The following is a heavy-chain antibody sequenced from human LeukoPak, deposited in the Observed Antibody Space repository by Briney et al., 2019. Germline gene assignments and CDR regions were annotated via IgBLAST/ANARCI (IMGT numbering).Heavy chain of an antibody. CDR2: ISGSGGST. D-gene: IGHD3-16*02. CDR3: AKGGRDDYVWGSYRPHAGYYFDY. J-gene: IGHJ4*02. Sequence: QAGGSLRLSCVASGFTFSSYAMSWVRQAPGKGLEWVSAISGSGGSTYYADSVKGRFTISRDNSKNTLYLQMNSLRAEDTAVYYCAKGGRDDYVWGSYRPHAGYYFDYWGQGTLVTVSS. CDR1: GFTFSSYA. V-gene: IGHV3-23*01.